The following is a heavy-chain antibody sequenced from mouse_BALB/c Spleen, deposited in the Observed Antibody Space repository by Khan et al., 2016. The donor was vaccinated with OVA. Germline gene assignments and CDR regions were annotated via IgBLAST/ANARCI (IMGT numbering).Heavy chain of an antibody. J-gene: IGHJ3*01. Sequence: EVQLVETGPGLVKPSQSLSLTCTVTGYSITSDFAWNWIRQFPGNKLEWMGYISYSGSTTYNPSLKSRISITRDTSKNQFFLQLNSVTTEDTATYYCARWFTYWGQGTLVTVSA. CDR1: GYSITSDFA. CDR3: ARWFTY. V-gene: IGHV3-2*02. CDR2: ISYSGST.